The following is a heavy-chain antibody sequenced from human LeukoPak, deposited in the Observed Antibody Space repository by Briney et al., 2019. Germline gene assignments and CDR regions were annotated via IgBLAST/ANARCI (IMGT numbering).Heavy chain of an antibody. D-gene: IGHD1-26*01. Sequence: SGGSLRLSCAASGFTFSSYAMSWVRQAPGKGLEWVSAISGSGGSTYYADSVKGRFTISRDNSKNTLYLQMNSLRAEDTAVYYCAKDKWELPGRGAFDIWGQGTMVTVSS. CDR2: ISGSGGST. J-gene: IGHJ3*02. CDR1: GFTFSSYA. CDR3: AKDKWELPGRGAFDI. V-gene: IGHV3-23*01.